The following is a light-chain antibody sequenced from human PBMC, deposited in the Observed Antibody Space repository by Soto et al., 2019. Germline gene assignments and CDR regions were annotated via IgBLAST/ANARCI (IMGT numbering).Light chain of an antibody. V-gene: IGKV3-20*01. CDR3: QQYGSSGT. CDR2: GAS. J-gene: IGKJ1*01. Sequence: EIVLTQSPCTLSVSPGERTTLSCRASQSVSTILAWYQQKPGQAPRLLIYGASNRATGIPDRFSGSGSGTDFTLTISRLEPEDFAVYYCQQYGSSGTFGQGTKVDI. CDR1: QSVSTI.